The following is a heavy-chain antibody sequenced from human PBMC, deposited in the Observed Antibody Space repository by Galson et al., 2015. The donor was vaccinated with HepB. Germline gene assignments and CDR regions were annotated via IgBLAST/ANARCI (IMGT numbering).Heavy chain of an antibody. V-gene: IGHV1-46*01. J-gene: IGHJ6*02. CDR2: INPSGGST. Sequence: SVKVSCKASGYTFTSYYMHWVRQAPGQGLEWMGIINPSGGSTSYAQKFQGRVTMTRDTSTSTVYMELSSLRSEDTAVYYCARDLLRYYYGSGSYYNVLDYYYYYGMDVWGQGTTVTVSS. CDR3: ARDLLRYYYGSGSYYNVLDYYYYYGMDV. D-gene: IGHD3-10*01. CDR1: GYTFTSYY.